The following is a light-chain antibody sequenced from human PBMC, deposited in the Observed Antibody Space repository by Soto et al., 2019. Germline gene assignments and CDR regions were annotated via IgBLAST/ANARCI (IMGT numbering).Light chain of an antibody. CDR3: QQRSNWPPVT. J-gene: IGKJ3*01. Sequence: EIVLTQSPATLSLSPGERATLSCRASQSVSGYIGWYQQKPGQAPRLLIYADSNRATGIPARFSGSGSGTDFTLTISSLEPEDFAVYYCQQRSNWPPVTFGPGTKVDIK. CDR2: ADS. CDR1: QSVSGY. V-gene: IGKV3-11*01.